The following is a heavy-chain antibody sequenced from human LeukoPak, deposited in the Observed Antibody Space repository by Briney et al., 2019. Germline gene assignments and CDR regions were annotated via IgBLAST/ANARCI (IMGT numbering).Heavy chain of an antibody. CDR1: GFIFSQYS. V-gene: IGHV3-48*01. J-gene: IGHJ5*02. Sequence: SGGSLRLSCAASGFIFSQYSMNWVRQAPGKGLEWVSHIRSSGETFYADSVKGRFTISRDNARNSLYLQMNNLRGEDTAIYYCARDAGNSGYGCDLWGQGTPVTVSS. CDR2: IRSSGET. D-gene: IGHD5-12*01. CDR3: ARDAGNSGYGCDL.